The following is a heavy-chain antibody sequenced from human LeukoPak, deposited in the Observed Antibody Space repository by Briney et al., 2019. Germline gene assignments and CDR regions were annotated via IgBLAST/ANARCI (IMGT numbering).Heavy chain of an antibody. CDR2: IDPSGGST. CDR3: AREAGGGSSWGYFDL. J-gene: IGHJ2*01. CDR1: GYTFTSYY. D-gene: IGHD6-13*01. V-gene: IGHV1-46*01. Sequence: GASVKVSCKASGYTFTSYYMHWVRQAPGPGLEWMGIIDPSGGSTSYAQKFQGRVTMTRETSTSTVYMELSSLRSEDTAVYYCAREAGGGSSWGYFDLWGRGTLVTVSS.